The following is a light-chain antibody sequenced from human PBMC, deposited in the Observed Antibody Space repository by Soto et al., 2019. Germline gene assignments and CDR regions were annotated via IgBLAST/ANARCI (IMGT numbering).Light chain of an antibody. J-gene: IGLJ1*01. CDR3: GSYEGSTNV. CDR2: EVN. Sequence: QSALTQPPSASGSPGQSVAISCTGTSSDVGGYNYVSWYQQHPGKAPKLMIYEVNKRPSGVPDRFSGSKSGNTASLTVSGLQAEEEADYFGGSYEGSTNVFGSGTKPTAL. V-gene: IGLV2-8*01. CDR1: SSDVGGYNY.